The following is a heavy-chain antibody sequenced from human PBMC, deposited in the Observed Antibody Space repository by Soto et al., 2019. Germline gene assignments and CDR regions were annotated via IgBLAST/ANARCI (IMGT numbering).Heavy chain of an antibody. J-gene: IGHJ6*04. CDR2: IKQDGSEK. CDR1: GFSFSRYW. Sequence: EGRLVESGGGLVQPGGSLRLSCAASGFSFSRYWMSWVRQAPGKGLEWVANIKQDGSEKEDVVSVKGRFTISRENAKHSLYLERNSLRVEDTAVYYSAREMRSSYGMDVWGKGAAVTVSS. CDR3: AREMRSSYGMDV. V-gene: IGHV3-7*01.